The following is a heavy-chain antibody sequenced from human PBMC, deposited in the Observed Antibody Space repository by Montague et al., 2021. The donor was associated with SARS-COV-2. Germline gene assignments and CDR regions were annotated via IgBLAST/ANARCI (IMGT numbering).Heavy chain of an antibody. CDR2: IYEGDTT. CDR1: GGSIRSTTFY. V-gene: IGHV4-39*07. J-gene: IGHJ4*02. Sequence: SETLSLTCTVSGGSIRSTTFYWGWIRQSPGKGLEWIGYIYEGDTTXYXXXXKXRAAISLDTPNNQFSLKITSLIVADTAIYYCVTPGKTAVAGQFDYWGPGILVTVSS. CDR3: VTPGKTAVAGQFDY. D-gene: IGHD6-19*01.